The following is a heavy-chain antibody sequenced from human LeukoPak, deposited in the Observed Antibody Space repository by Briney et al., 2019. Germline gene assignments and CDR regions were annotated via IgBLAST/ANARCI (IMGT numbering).Heavy chain of an antibody. J-gene: IGHJ5*02. D-gene: IGHD2-15*01. CDR2: INPNSGGT. CDR1: GYTFTGYY. V-gene: IGHV1-2*06. CDR3: ARAYCSGGSCYSRWFDP. Sequence: ASVKVSCKASGYTFTGYYMHWVRQAPGQGLEWMGRINPNSGGTNYAQKSQGRVTMTRDTSISTAYMELSRLRSDDTAVYYCARAYCSGGSCYSRWFDPWGQGTLVTVSS.